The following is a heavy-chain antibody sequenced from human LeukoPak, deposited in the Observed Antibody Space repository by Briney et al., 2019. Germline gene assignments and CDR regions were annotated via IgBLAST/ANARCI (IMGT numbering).Heavy chain of an antibody. V-gene: IGHV4-34*01. D-gene: IGHD6-19*01. Sequence: SETLSLTCAVYGGSFSGYYWSWIRQPPGKGLEWIGEINHSGSTNYNPSLKSRVTISVDTSKNQFSLKLSSVTAADTAVYYCARSIGYSSGYYYYYYGMDVWGQGTTVTVS. CDR3: ARSIGYSSGYYYYYYGMDV. CDR1: GGSFSGYY. J-gene: IGHJ6*02. CDR2: INHSGST.